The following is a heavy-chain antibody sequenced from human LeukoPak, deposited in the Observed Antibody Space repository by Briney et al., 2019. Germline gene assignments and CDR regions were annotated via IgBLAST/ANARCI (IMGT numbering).Heavy chain of an antibody. J-gene: IGHJ4*02. CDR2: IYYRGST. Sequence: SETLSLTCTVSGGSINRHYWSWIRQPPGRGLEWIGYIYYRGSTNYNPSLKSRVTVSVDSSQNQFSLKLNSVTAADTAVYYCARLYDSSGYYLYVDYWGQGTLVTVSS. V-gene: IGHV4-59*08. CDR3: ARLYDSSGYYLYVDY. D-gene: IGHD3-22*01. CDR1: GGSINRHY.